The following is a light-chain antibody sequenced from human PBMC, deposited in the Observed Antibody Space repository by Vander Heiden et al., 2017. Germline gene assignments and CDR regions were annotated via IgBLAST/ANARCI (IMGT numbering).Light chain of an antibody. CDR2: TAS. V-gene: IGKV1-39*01. CDR3: QQFYSGPT. J-gene: IGKJ4*01. CDR1: QSIHMF. Sequence: DIQMTQSPSSLSASVGDRVTITCRASQSIHMFLNWYQQRPEKGPKLLIYTASTLQGGVPSRFSGSGSGTDFTLTISSLQPEDFATYYCQQFYSGPTFGGGTKVEIK.